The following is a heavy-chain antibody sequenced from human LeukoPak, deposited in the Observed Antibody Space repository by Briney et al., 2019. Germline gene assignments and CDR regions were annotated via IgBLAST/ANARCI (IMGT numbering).Heavy chain of an antibody. Sequence: APVKVSCKASGYTFTSYGISWVRQAPGQGLEWMGWISAYNGNTNYAQKLQGRVTMTTDTSTSTAYMELRSLRSDDTAVYYCARGQMTTVTTSYDYWGQGTLVTVSS. CDR1: GYTFTSYG. CDR2: ISAYNGNT. D-gene: IGHD4-17*01. V-gene: IGHV1-18*01. J-gene: IGHJ4*02. CDR3: ARGQMTTVTTSYDY.